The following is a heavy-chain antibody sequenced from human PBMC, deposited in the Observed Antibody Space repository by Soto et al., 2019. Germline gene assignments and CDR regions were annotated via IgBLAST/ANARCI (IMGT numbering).Heavy chain of an antibody. Sequence: SETLSLTWAVWGDALTLKVWGGWIRRPPGRALAWIGEPYHNGLTDYNPSLKSRVTMSVDTSKNEFSLQLTSLTAADTAIYYCARDAAVPGESDRFDYWGQGILVTVSS. V-gene: IGHV4-4*02. CDR1: GDALTLKVW. D-gene: IGHD2-2*01. CDR2: PYHNGLT. J-gene: IGHJ4*02. CDR3: ARDAAVPGESDRFDY.